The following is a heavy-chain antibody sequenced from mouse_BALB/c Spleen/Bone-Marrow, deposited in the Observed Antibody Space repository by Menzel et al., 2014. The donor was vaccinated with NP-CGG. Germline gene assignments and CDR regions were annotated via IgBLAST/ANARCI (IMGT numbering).Heavy chain of an antibody. V-gene: IGHV5-6*01. J-gene: IGHJ4*01. Sequence: EVQLQQSGGDLVKPGGSLKLSCAASGFTFSTYGMSWVRQTPDKRLEWVANISSGGGYTYYPDSVRGRFTISRDNANNTLYLQMSSLKSEVTAMYYCTRQRNWDHYAMDYWGQGTSVTVSS. D-gene: IGHD4-1*01. CDR3: TRQRNWDHYAMDY. CDR1: GFTFSTYG. CDR2: ISSGGGYT.